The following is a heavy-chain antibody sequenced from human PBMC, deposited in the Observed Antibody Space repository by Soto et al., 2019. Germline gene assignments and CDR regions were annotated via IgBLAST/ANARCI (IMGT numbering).Heavy chain of an antibody. CDR3: ARDLRALVVVVPAAMPGSSFDP. J-gene: IGHJ5*02. Sequence: GGSLRLSCAASGFTFSSYGMHWVRQAPGKGLEWVAVIWYDGSNKYYADSVKGRFTISRDNSKNTLYLQMNSLGAEETAVYYCARDLRALVVVVPAAMPGSSFDPWGQGTLVTVSS. CDR2: IWYDGSNK. V-gene: IGHV3-33*01. CDR1: GFTFSSYG. D-gene: IGHD2-2*01.